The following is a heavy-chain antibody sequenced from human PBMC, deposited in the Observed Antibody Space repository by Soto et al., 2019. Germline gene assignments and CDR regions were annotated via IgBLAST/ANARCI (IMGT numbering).Heavy chain of an antibody. Sequence: ASVKVSCKASGYTFTSYGISWVRQAPGQGLEWMGWINAGNGNTKYSQKFQGRVTITRDTSASTAYMELSSLRSEDTAVYYCARVAIRESGYASWGQGTLVTVSS. V-gene: IGHV1-3*01. CDR3: ARVAIRESGYAS. J-gene: IGHJ4*02. D-gene: IGHD5-12*01. CDR1: GYTFTSYG. CDR2: INAGNGNT.